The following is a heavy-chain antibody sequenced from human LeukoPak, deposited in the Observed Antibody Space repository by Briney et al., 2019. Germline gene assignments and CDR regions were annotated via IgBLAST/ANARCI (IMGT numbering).Heavy chain of an antibody. V-gene: IGHV3-13*01. D-gene: IGHD3-22*01. CDR3: ARVTYYYDSSGYYYIDY. CDR2: IGTAGDT. CDR1: GFTFSSYD. J-gene: IGHJ4*02. Sequence: GGSLRLSCAASGFTFSSYDMPWVRQATGKGLEWVSAIGTAGDTYYPGSVKGRFTISRDNAKNSLYLQMNSLRAEDTAVYYCARVTYYYDSSGYYYIDYWGQGTLVTVSS.